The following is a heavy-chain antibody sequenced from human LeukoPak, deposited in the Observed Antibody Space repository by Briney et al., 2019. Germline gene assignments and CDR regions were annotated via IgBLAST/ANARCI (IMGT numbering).Heavy chain of an antibody. CDR2: IIPIFGTA. CDR3: ARGTRDGYNLYYFDY. D-gene: IGHD5-24*01. Sequence: ASVKVSCKASGGTFSSYTISWVRQAPGQGLEWMGKIIPIFGTANYAQKFQGRVTITTDESTSTAYMELSSLRSEDTAVYYCARGTRDGYNLYYFDYWGQGTLVTVSS. CDR1: GGTFSSYT. V-gene: IGHV1-69*05. J-gene: IGHJ4*02.